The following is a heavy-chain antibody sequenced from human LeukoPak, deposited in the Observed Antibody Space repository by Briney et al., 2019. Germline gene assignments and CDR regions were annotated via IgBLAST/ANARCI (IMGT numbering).Heavy chain of an antibody. V-gene: IGHV3-30*02. CDR3: AKENDFWSGYAFDI. D-gene: IGHD3-3*01. J-gene: IGHJ3*02. Sequence: PGGSLRLSCAASGFTFSSYGMHWVRQAPGKGLEWVAFIRYDGSNKYYADSVKGRFTISRDNSKNPLYLQMNSLRAEDTAVNYCAKENDFWSGYAFDIWGQGTMVTVSS. CDR2: IRYDGSNK. CDR1: GFTFSSYG.